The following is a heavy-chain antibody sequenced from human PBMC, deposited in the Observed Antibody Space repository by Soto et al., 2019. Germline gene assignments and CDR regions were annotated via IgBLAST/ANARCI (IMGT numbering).Heavy chain of an antibody. V-gene: IGHV3-66*04. Sequence: EVQLVESGGGLVQPGGSLRLACAASGLTVSSNYMNWVRQAPGKGLEWVSVIYSGGSKYYADSVKGRFTISRDNSKNTLYLQMNSLRAEDTAVYYCASQYGGSGWFDTWGQGTPVTVSS. J-gene: IGHJ5*02. CDR3: ASQYGGSGWFDT. D-gene: IGHD5-12*01. CDR1: GLTVSSNY. CDR2: IYSGGSK.